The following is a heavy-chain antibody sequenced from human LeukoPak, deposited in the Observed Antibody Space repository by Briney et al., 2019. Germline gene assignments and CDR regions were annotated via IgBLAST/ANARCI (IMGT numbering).Heavy chain of an antibody. CDR3: ARDREQYDY. V-gene: IGHV4-59*01. Sequence: SETLSLTCTVFGGSISSYYWSWIRQPPGKGLEWIGYIYYSGSTNYNPSLKSRVTISVDTSKNQFSLKLSSVTAADTAVYYCARDREQYDYWGQGTLVTVSS. CDR2: IYYSGST. D-gene: IGHD6-19*01. J-gene: IGHJ4*02. CDR1: GGSISSYY.